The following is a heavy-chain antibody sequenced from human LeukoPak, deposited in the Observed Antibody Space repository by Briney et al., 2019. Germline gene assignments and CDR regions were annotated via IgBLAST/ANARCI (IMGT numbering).Heavy chain of an antibody. D-gene: IGHD3-10*02. Sequence: GGSLRLSCATSGFTFDRYTIHWVCQAPGKGLEWVSLAGWAGGTTYYSDSVRGRFTISRDSGKNSVYLQMNSLTTDDTAFYFCAKELDTMFFDYWGQGALVTVSS. CDR1: GFTFDRYT. V-gene: IGHV3-43*01. CDR3: AKELDTMFFDY. J-gene: IGHJ4*02. CDR2: AGWAGGTT.